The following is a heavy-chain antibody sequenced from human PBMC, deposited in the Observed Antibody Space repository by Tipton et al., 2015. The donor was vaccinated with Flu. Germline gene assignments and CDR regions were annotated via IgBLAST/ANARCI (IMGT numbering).Heavy chain of an antibody. CDR1: GYSISSGYY. D-gene: IGHD3-10*02. CDR2: IYHSGST. V-gene: IGHV4-38-2*01. J-gene: IGHJ4*02. Sequence: LRLSCAVSGYSISSGYYWGWVRQPPGKGLEWNGTIYHSGSTYYNPSLKSRLTMSVDTSKNQFSLKLSSVTAADTAVYYCARHTGDSVRGVIDYWGQGTLVTVSS. CDR3: ARHTGDSVRGVIDY.